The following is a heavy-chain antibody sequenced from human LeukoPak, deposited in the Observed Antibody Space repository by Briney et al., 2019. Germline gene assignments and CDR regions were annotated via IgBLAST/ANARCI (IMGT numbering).Heavy chain of an antibody. CDR2: IIPILGIA. D-gene: IGHD3-22*01. J-gene: IGHJ4*02. CDR1: GGTFSSYT. Sequence: SVKVSCKACGGTFSSYTISWVRQAPGQGLEWMGRIIPILGIANYAQKFQGRVTITADKSTSTAYMELSSLRSEDTAVYYCARAQYYYDSSGYYSDYWGQGTLVTVSS. CDR3: ARAQYYYDSSGYYSDY. V-gene: IGHV1-69*02.